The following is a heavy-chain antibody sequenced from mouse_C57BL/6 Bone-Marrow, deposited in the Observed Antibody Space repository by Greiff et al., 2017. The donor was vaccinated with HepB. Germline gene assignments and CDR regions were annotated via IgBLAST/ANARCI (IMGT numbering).Heavy chain of an antibody. V-gene: IGHV5-17*01. CDR1: GFTFSDYG. CDR3: ARWLYDGPGGFAY. D-gene: IGHD2-3*01. J-gene: IGHJ3*01. CDR2: ISSGSSTI. Sequence: EVHLVESGGGLVKPGESLKLSCAASGFTFSDYGMHWVRQAPEKGLEWVAYISSGSSTIYYADTVKGRFTISRDNAKNTLFLQMTSLRSEDTAMYYCARWLYDGPGGFAYWGQGTLVTVSA.